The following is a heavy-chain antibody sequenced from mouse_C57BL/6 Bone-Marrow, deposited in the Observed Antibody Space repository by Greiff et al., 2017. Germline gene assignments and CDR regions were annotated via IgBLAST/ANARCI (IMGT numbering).Heavy chain of an antibody. J-gene: IGHJ1*03. V-gene: IGHV7-3*01. CDR3: ARCYYGSSYWYFDV. CDR2: IRNKANGYTT. D-gene: IGHD1-1*01. Sequence: EVKLMESGGGLVQPGGSLSLSCAASGFTFTDYYMSWVRQPPGKALEWLGFIRNKANGYTTEYSASVKGRFTISRDNSQSILYLQMKALRAEDSATSYCARCYYGSSYWYFDVGGTGTTVTVSS. CDR1: GFTFTDYY.